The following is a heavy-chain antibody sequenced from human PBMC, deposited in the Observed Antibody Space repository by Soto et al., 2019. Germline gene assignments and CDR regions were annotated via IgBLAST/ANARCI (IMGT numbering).Heavy chain of an antibody. CDR2: IYYSGST. D-gene: IGHD3-10*01. CDR1: GGSISSGGYY. J-gene: IGHJ6*03. Sequence: QVQLQESGPGLVKPSQTLSLTCTVSGGSISSGGYYWSWIRQHPGKGLEWIGYIYYSGSTYYNPSRKSRVTISVDTSKNQFSLKLSSVTAADTAVYYCARDIASVSGGRRPYYYMDVWGKGTTVTVSS. V-gene: IGHV4-31*03. CDR3: ARDIASVSGGRRPYYYMDV.